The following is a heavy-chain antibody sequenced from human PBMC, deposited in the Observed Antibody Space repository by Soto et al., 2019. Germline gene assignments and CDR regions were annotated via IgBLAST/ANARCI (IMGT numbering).Heavy chain of an antibody. CDR2: VYYRGRS. CDR1: GGSVTNSSYY. Sequence: SETLSLTCTVSGGSVTNSSYYWGWIRQSPGKGLEWIGSVYYRGRSYSKSSVKSRVTISVDTSKNRFSLSLNSVTTSDTAVYFCVSQRTTVPTQAYFDYWGPGALVTVSS. J-gene: IGHJ4*02. V-gene: IGHV4-39*01. D-gene: IGHD4-17*01. CDR3: VSQRTTVPTQAYFDY.